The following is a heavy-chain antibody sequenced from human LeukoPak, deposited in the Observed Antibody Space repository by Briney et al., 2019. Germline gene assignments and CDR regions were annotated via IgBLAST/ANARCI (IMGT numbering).Heavy chain of an antibody. Sequence: ASVKVSCKASGYTFTGYHIHWVRQAPGQGLEWMGWISAYNGNTNYAQKLQGRVTMTTDTSTSTAYMELRSLRSDDTAVYYCATIFEGGSSSWSNWFDPWGQGTLVTVSS. CDR3: ATIFEGGSSSWSNWFDP. D-gene: IGHD6-13*01. J-gene: IGHJ5*02. CDR1: GYTFTGYH. V-gene: IGHV1-18*04. CDR2: ISAYNGNT.